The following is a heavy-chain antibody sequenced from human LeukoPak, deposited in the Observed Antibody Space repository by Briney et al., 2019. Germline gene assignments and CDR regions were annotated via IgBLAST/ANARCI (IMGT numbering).Heavy chain of an antibody. CDR1: GFTFSSYS. V-gene: IGHV3-48*01. J-gene: IGHJ3*02. Sequence: PGGSLRLSCAASGFTFSSYSMNWVRQAPGKGLEWVSYISSSSSTIYYADSVKGRFTISRDNAKNSLYLQMNSLRAEDTAVYYCARVAATVYDAFDIWGQGTMVTVSS. CDR3: ARVAATVYDAFDI. D-gene: IGHD2-15*01. CDR2: ISSSSSTI.